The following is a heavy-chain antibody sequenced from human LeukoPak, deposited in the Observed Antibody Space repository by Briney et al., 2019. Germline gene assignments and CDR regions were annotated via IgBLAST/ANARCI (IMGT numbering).Heavy chain of an antibody. V-gene: IGHV3-23*01. CDR3: ASAYDSSGYPGRH. CDR2: ISGSGGST. J-gene: IGHJ4*02. CDR1: GFTFSSYA. D-gene: IGHD3-22*01. Sequence: PGGSLRLSCAASGFTFSSYAMSWVRQAPGKGLEWVSAISGSGGSTYYADSVKGRFTISRDNAKNSLYLQMNSLRAEDTAVYYCASAYDSSGYPGRHWGQGTLVTVSS.